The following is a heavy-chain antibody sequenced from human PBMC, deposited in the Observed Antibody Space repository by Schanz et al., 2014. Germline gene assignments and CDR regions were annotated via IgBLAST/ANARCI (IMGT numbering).Heavy chain of an antibody. D-gene: IGHD5-12*01. CDR3: ARKVVATIGGYYDN. Sequence: EVQLAESGGGLVQPGGSLRLSCAASGFTFSSYAMSWVRQAPGKGLEWVSAISGSGGSTYYADSVKGRFTISRDNSKNTLYLQMNSLRAEDTAVYYCARKVVATIGGYYDNWGQGTLVIVSS. J-gene: IGHJ4*02. CDR2: ISGSGGST. CDR1: GFTFSSYA. V-gene: IGHV3-23*04.